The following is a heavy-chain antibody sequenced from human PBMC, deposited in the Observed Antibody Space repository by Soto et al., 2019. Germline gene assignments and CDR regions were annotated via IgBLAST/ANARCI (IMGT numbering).Heavy chain of an antibody. V-gene: IGHV3-30*18. CDR2: VSHDGRNT. CDR1: GFTFSDYA. Sequence: VQLVESGGGVVQPGRSLRLSCAASGFTFSDYAMHWVSQAPGKGLEWVAVVSHDGRNTHYADSVKGRFTISRDSSKNTVSLEMTSLSAEDTAVYYCAKGGRQWLVTSDFNYWGQGALVTVSS. J-gene: IGHJ4*02. D-gene: IGHD6-19*01. CDR3: AKGGRQWLVTSDFNY.